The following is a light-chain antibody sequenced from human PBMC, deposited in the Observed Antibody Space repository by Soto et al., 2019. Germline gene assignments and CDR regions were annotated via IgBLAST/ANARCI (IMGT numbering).Light chain of an antibody. CDR1: QSIASF. V-gene: IGKV1-27*01. CDR2: DTS. CDR3: QHYNNWPWT. J-gene: IGKJ1*01. Sequence: IQMTQSPTSLSASIGDTVTITCRASQSIASFLNWLQLKPGKAPKLLISDTSTLQTGVPSRFSGGGSGTEFTLTISSLQSDDFAVYYCQHYNNWPWTVGQGTKVDIK.